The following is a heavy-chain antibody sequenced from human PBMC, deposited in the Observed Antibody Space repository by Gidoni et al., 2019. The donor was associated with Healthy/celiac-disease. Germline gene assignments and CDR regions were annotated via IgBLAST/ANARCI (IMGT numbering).Heavy chain of an antibody. D-gene: IGHD3-3*01. CDR3: AREGPFGVVIILYYYGMDV. J-gene: IGHJ6*02. Sequence: QVQLVESGGGVVQPGRSLRVSCAAPGFTFSSYAMHWVRQAPGKGLDWVAVISYDGSNKYYADSVKGRFTISRDNSKNTLYLQMNSLRAEDTAVYYCAREGPFGVVIILYYYGMDVWGQGTTVTVSS. V-gene: IGHV3-30*04. CDR1: GFTFSSYA. CDR2: ISYDGSNK.